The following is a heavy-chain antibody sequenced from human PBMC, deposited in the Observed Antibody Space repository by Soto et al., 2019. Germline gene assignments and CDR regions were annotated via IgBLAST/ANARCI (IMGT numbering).Heavy chain of an antibody. CDR3: AREGGYDFWSAYDFDY. D-gene: IGHD3-3*01. CDR2: IWYDGSNK. V-gene: IGHV3-33*01. Sequence: QVQLVESGGGVVQPGRSLRLSCAASGFTFSSYGMHWVRQAPGKGLEWVAVIWYDGSNKYYADSVKGRFTISRDNSKNTLYLQMNSLRAEDTAVYYCAREGGYDFWSAYDFDYWGQGTPVTVSS. CDR1: GFTFSSYG. J-gene: IGHJ4*02.